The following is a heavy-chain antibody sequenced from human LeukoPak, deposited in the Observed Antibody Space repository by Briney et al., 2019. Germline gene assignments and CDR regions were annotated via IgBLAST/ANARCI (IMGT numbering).Heavy chain of an antibody. D-gene: IGHD3-10*01. CDR2: IYPGDSDT. CDR1: GYSFTSYW. V-gene: IGHV5-51*01. CDR3: ARRADYGSGSYYFSFGLNFDY. J-gene: IGHJ4*02. Sequence: TGESLKISCKGSGYSFTSYWIGWVRQMPGKGLEWMGIIYPGDSDTRYSPSFQGQVTISADKSISTAYLQWSSLKASDTAMYYCARRADYGSGSYYFSFGLNFDYWGQGTLVTVSS.